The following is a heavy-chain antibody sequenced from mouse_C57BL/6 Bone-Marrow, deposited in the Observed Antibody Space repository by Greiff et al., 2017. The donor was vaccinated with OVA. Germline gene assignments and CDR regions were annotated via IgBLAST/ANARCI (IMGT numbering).Heavy chain of an antibody. CDR2: IYPRSGNT. CDR3: ARRGNDYDV. Sequence: VKLMESGAELARPGASVKLSCKASGYTFTSYGISWVKQRTGQGLEWIGEIYPRSGNTYYNEKFKGKATLTADKSSSTAYMELRSLTSEDSAVYFCARRGNDYDVWGTGTTVTVSS. J-gene: IGHJ1*03. D-gene: IGHD2-4*01. CDR1: GYTFTSYG. V-gene: IGHV1-81*01.